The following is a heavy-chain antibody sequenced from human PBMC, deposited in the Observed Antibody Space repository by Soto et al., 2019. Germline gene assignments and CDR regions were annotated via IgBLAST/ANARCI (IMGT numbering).Heavy chain of an antibody. CDR1: GGSINTGGYY. J-gene: IGHJ6*02. D-gene: IGHD2-15*01. CDR2: IYYSGDT. CDR3: ARDGDCSGGSCYLGYGLDV. Sequence: QVQLQESGPGLVKPSQTLSLTCTVSGGSINTGGYYWSWIRQHPGKGLEWIGNIYYSGDTSYNPSLKSRVTISIDTSNNQFSLKINSVTAADTAVYYCARDGDCSGGSCYLGYGLDVWGRGTTVTVSS. V-gene: IGHV4-31*03.